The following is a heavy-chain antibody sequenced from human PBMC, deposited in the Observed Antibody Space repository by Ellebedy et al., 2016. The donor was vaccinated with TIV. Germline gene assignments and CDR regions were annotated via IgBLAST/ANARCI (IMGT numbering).Heavy chain of an antibody. V-gene: IGHV5-51*01. Sequence: GESLKISXKGSGYSFTSYWIGWVRQMPGKGLEWMGIIYPGDSDTRYSPSFQGQVTISADKSISTAYLQWNSLKASDTAMYYCARRSCSSTSCYEGKKDYYYYGMDVWGQGTTVTVSS. CDR2: IYPGDSDT. D-gene: IGHD2-2*01. CDR1: GYSFTSYW. CDR3: ARRSCSSTSCYEGKKDYYYYGMDV. J-gene: IGHJ6*02.